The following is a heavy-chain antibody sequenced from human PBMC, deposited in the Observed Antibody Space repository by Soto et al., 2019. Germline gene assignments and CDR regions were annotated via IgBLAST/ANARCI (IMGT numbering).Heavy chain of an antibody. D-gene: IGHD4-17*01. V-gene: IGHV4-39*01. CDR3: GAQDYGAKGYYFET. J-gene: IGHJ4*02. CDR2: IYYSANT. CDR1: SGSISSSSSY. Sequence: QLQLQESGPGLVKPSETLSLTCTVSSGSISSSSSYWGWIRQPPGKGLEWIGSIYYSANTYYNPSLKSRVTISIDSSKTQFSLKLNSVTTADTAVYHCGAQDYGAKGYYFETWGQGTLVTVSS.